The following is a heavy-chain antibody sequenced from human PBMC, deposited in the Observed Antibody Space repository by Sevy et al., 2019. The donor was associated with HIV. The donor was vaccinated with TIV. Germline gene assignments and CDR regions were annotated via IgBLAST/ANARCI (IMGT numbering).Heavy chain of an antibody. V-gene: IGHV1-2*02. CDR2: INPNSGGT. CDR3: ARERGPTYYYDSSGYYLGY. CDR1: GYTFTGYY. J-gene: IGHJ4*02. Sequence: ASVKVSCKASGYTFTGYYMHWVRQAPGQGLEWMGWINPNSGGTNYAQKFQGRVTMTRGTSSSTASMELSRLRSDDTGVDYCARERGPTYYYDSSGYYLGYWGQGTLVTVSS. D-gene: IGHD3-22*01.